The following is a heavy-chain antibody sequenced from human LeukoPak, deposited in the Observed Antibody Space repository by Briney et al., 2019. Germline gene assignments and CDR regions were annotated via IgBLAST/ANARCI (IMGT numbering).Heavy chain of an antibody. J-gene: IGHJ4*02. CDR1: GYTFTAYY. CDR2: INPNTGGT. Sequence: ASVKVSCKASGYTFTAYYMHWVRQAPGQGLEWMGWINPNTGGTNYAEKFQGRVTMTRATSISTAYMELSSLTSDDTAVYYCARDDSFQFDSWGQGTLVTVSS. V-gene: IGHV1-2*02. D-gene: IGHD5-18*01. CDR3: ARDDSFQFDS.